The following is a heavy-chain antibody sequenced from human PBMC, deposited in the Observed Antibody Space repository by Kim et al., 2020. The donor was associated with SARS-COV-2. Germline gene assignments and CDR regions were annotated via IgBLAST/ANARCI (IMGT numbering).Heavy chain of an antibody. CDR2: IYSGNST. CDR1: GFKVSGNY. V-gene: IGHV3-53*01. CDR3: VGGPTRHYV. Sequence: GWSLRLSCAASGFKVSGNYMSWVRQAPGKGLEWISIIYSGNSTYYADSVKGRFTISRDNSKNTLDLRMSSLKVEDTAIYYCVGGPTRHYVWGRGTLVTVSS. D-gene: IGHD3-16*01. J-gene: IGHJ4*02.